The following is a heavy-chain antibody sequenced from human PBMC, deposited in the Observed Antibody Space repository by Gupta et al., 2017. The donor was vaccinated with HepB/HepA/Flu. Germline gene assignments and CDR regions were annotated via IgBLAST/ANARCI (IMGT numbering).Heavy chain of an antibody. CDR1: GFTFDDYA. CDR3: AKDNGWFSGKLPATFDY. CDR2: ISWNSGSI. D-gene: IGHD2-15*01. Sequence: EVQLVESGGGLVQPGRSLRLSCAASGFTFDDYAMHWVRQAPGKGLEWVSGISWNSGSIGYADSVKGRFTISRDNAKNSLYLQMNSLRAEDTALYYCAKDNGWFSGKLPATFDYWGQGTLVTVSS. J-gene: IGHJ4*02. V-gene: IGHV3-9*01.